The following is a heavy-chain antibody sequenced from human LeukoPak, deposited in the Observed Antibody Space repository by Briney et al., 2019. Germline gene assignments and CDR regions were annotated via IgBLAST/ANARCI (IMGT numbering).Heavy chain of an antibody. CDR3: AKGYYYDSSAYYPFDY. D-gene: IGHD3-22*01. V-gene: IGHV3-48*01. Sequence: GGSLRLSCAASGFTFSTYSMNWVRQAPGKGLEWLSYISGSSTTIYYADSVKGRFTISRDNAKNSLYLQMNSLRAEDTAVYYCAKGYYYDSSAYYPFDYWGQGTLVTVSS. CDR1: GFTFSTYS. CDR2: ISGSSTTI. J-gene: IGHJ4*02.